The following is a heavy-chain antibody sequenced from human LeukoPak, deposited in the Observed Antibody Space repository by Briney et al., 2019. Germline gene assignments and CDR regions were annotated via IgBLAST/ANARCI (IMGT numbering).Heavy chain of an antibody. Sequence: SETLSLTCTVSGGSISSSSYYWGWIRQPPGKGLEWIGSIYYSGSTYYNPSLKSRVTISVDTSKNQFSLKLSSVTAADTAVYYCARVGPPDSWTDYWGQGTLVTVSS. D-gene: IGHD1-1*01. V-gene: IGHV4-39*07. CDR2: IYYSGST. CDR1: GGSISSSSYY. CDR3: ARVGPPDSWTDY. J-gene: IGHJ4*02.